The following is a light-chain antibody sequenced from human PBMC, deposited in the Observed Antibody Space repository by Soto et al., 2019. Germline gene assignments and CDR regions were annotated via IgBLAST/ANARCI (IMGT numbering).Light chain of an antibody. V-gene: IGLV1-51*01. CDR2: DNN. CDR3: GTWDSSLTAVV. CDR1: GSNIGNNY. J-gene: IGLJ2*01. Sequence: QSALTQPPSVSAAPGQKVTISCSGSGSNIGNNYVSWYQQLPGTAPKLLIYDNNQRPSGIPDRFSGSKSATSATLGITGLQTGDEADYYCGTWDSSLTAVVFGGGTKLTVL.